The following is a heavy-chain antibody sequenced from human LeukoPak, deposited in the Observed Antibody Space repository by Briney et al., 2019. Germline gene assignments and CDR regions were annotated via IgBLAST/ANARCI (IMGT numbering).Heavy chain of an antibody. J-gene: IGHJ3*01. CDR3: ARALTRDALDL. Sequence: GGSLRLSFAASGFTFSSYAMSWVRQAPGKGLEWVAVISYDGSNKYYADSVKGRFTISRDNSKNTLYLQMNSLRAEDTAVYYCARALTRDALDLWGQGTMVTVSS. CDR1: GFTFSSYA. CDR2: ISYDGSNK. V-gene: IGHV3-30*03.